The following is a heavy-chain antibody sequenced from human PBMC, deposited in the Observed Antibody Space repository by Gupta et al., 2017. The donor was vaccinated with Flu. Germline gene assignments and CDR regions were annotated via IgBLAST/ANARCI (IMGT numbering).Heavy chain of an antibody. CDR3: CANWGPGYYYYAMDV. CDR1: GFIFSNYG. J-gene: IGHJ6*02. Sequence: LVESGGGVVQPGRSLRLSCAASGFIFSNYGMHWVRQAPGKGLEWVAVTSHDGNDKYYADSVKGRFSISRDNSKNTLYLQMNSLRPEDTAVYYCCANWGPGYYYYAMDVWGQGTTVTVSS. D-gene: IGHD7-27*01. CDR2: TSHDGNDK. V-gene: IGHV3-30*03.